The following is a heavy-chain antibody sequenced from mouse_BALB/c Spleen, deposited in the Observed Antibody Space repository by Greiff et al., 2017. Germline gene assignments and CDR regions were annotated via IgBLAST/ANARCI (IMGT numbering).Heavy chain of an antibody. Sequence: VQLQQSGPSLVKPSQTLSLTCSVTGDSITSGYWNWIRKFPGNKLEYMGYISYSGSTYYNPSLKSRISITRDTSKNQYYLQLNSVTTEDTATYYCARSGSSGYVDYAMDYWGQGTSVTVSS. CDR3: ARSGSSGYVDYAMDY. D-gene: IGHD3-1*01. V-gene: IGHV3-8*02. J-gene: IGHJ4*01. CDR1: GDSITSGY. CDR2: ISYSGST.